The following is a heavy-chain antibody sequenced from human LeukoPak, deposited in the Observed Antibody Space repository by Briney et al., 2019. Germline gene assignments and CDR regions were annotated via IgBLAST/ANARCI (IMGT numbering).Heavy chain of an antibody. CDR1: GGSISSGDYY. D-gene: IGHD5-12*01. V-gene: IGHV4-30-4*08. J-gene: IGHJ4*02. CDR3: ARYSGYASYYFDS. Sequence: KASETLSLTCTVSGGSISSGDYYWSWIRQPPGKGLEWIGYIYYSGSTYYNPSLKSRVTISVDTSKNQFSLKLSSVTAADTAVYYCARYSGYASYYFDSWGQGTLVTVSS. CDR2: IYYSGST.